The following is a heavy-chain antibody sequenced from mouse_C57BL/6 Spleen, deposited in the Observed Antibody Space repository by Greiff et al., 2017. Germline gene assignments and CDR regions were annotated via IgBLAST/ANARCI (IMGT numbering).Heavy chain of an antibody. CDR3: ARLSSYYAMDY. CDR2: IHPNSGST. Sequence: QVQLQQPGAELVKPGASVKLSCKASGYTFTSYWMHWVKQRPGQGLEWIGMIHPNSGSTNYNEKFKSKATLTVDKSSRTAYMQLSSLTSEDSAVYYCARLSSYYAMDYWGQGTSVTVSS. V-gene: IGHV1-64*01. CDR1: GYTFTSYW. D-gene: IGHD1-3*01. J-gene: IGHJ4*01.